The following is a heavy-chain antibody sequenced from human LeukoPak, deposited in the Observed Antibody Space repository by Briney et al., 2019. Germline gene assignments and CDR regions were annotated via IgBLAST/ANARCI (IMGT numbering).Heavy chain of an antibody. CDR1: GVTFSSYS. CDR2: ISSSSSYI. D-gene: IGHD3-22*01. Sequence: GGSLRLSCAASGVTFSSYSMSWVRQAPGKGLEWVSSISSSSSYIYYADSVKGRFTIPRHNAKNSLYLQMNSLRPEDTAVYYCARDGRYYYDSSGYYHFDYRGQGPLVTVS. J-gene: IGHJ4*02. CDR3: ARDGRYYYDSSGYYHFDY. V-gene: IGHV3-21*01.